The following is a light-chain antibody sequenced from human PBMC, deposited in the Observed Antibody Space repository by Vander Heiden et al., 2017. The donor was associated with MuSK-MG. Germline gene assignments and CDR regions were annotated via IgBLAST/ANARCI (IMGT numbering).Light chain of an antibody. CDR2: AAS. V-gene: IGKV3-20*01. CDR1: QTVGSTF. Sequence: EIVLTQSPGTLSLSPGERATLSCRASQTVGSTFLAWYQQKPGQAPRLLIYAASTRATGMPDRFSGSGSGTDFTLSIIRLDPEDFAVYYCQQYVSSQKTFGQGTKVEIK. CDR3: QQYVSSQKT. J-gene: IGKJ1*01.